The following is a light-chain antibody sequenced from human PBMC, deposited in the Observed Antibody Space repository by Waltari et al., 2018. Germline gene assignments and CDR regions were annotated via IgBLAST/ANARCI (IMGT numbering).Light chain of an antibody. V-gene: IGKV1-5*03. Sequence: DIQMTQSPSTLSASVGDRVTITCRASQSISTWLAWYQQKPGKAPKLLIYKASTLESGVPSRFSGSGSGTEFTLTISSLQPDDVATYYCQQYNNYSVFGQGTKVEIK. CDR1: QSISTW. J-gene: IGKJ1*01. CDR3: QQYNNYSV. CDR2: KAS.